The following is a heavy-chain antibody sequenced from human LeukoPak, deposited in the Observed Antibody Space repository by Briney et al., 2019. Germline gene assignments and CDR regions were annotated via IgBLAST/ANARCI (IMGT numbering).Heavy chain of an antibody. J-gene: IGHJ4*02. Sequence: SETLSLTCAVYGGSFSGYYWSWIRQPPGKGLEWIGEINHSGSTNYNPSLKCRVTISVDTSKNQFSLKLSSVTAADTAVYYCATGLRINSFGYWGQGTLVAVSS. CDR1: GGSFSGYY. CDR3: ATGLRINSFGY. D-gene: IGHD4-17*01. CDR2: INHSGST. V-gene: IGHV4-34*01.